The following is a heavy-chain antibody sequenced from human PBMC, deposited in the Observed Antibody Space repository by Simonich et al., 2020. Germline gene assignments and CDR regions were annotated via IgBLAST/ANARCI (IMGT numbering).Heavy chain of an antibody. CDR2: INHSVST. D-gene: IGHD1-1*01. J-gene: IGHJ3*02. CDR3: ARGKGWKNALDI. V-gene: IGHV4-34*01. Sequence: QVQLQQLGAGLLKPSETLSLPCAVYGGSFSGYYWSWIRQPPGKGLEWIGEINHSVSTNYNPSLKSRCTISVDTSKNQFSLKLSSVTAADTAVYYCARGKGWKNALDIWGQGTMVTVSS. CDR1: GGSFSGYY.